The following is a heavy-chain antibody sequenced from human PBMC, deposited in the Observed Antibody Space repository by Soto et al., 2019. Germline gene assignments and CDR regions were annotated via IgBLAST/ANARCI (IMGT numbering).Heavy chain of an antibody. Sequence: GGSLRLSCAASGFTFSSYAMSWVRQAPGKGLEWVSAISCSGGSTYYADSVKVRFTISIDNSKNTLYLQMNSLRAEDTAVYYCAKAGVSKRSYFYXWGQVTLVTVSX. J-gene: IGHJ4*02. D-gene: IGHD2-8*01. CDR1: GFTFSSYA. CDR3: AKAGVSKRSYFYX. V-gene: IGHV3-23*01. CDR2: ISCSGGST.